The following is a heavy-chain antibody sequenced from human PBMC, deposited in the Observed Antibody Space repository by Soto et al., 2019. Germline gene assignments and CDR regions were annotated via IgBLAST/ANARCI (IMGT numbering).Heavy chain of an antibody. CDR1: GFTFSSYS. CDR3: ARDGTLTGDRGAFDI. D-gene: IGHD7-27*01. J-gene: IGHJ3*02. Sequence: GGSLRLSCAASGFTFSSYSMNWVRQAPGKGLEWVSSISSSSYIYYADSVKGRFTISRDNAKNSLYLQMNSLRAEDTAVYYCARDGTLTGDRGAFDIWGQGTMVTVSS. CDR2: ISSSSYI. V-gene: IGHV3-21*01.